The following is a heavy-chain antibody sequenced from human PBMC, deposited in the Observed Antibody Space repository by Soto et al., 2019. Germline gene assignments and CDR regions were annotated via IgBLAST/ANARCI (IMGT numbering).Heavy chain of an antibody. J-gene: IGHJ3*02. CDR1: GGTFSSYA. V-gene: IGHV1-69*13. CDR2: IIPIFGTA. Sequence: SVKVSCKASGGTFSSYAISWVRQAPGQGLEWMGGIIPIFGTANYAQKFQGRVTITADESTSTAYMELSSLRSEDTAVYYCAVTMIVVDNAFDIWGQGTMVTVSS. CDR3: AVTMIVVDNAFDI. D-gene: IGHD3-22*01.